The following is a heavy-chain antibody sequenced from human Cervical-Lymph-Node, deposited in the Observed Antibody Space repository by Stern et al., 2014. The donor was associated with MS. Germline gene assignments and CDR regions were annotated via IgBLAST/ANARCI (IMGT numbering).Heavy chain of an antibody. CDR3: ARDYDGY. Sequence: QVQLQESGPGLVKPSGTLSLTCAVSGGSLISSNWWSWVRQPPGKGLEWVGDIYNRGSTNYKPALKRGLTISLDKSKNQFSLKLTSVTAADTAMYYCARDYDGYWGQGTLVTVSS. CDR1: GGSLISSNW. D-gene: IGHD3-16*01. V-gene: IGHV4-4*02. J-gene: IGHJ4*02. CDR2: IYNRGST.